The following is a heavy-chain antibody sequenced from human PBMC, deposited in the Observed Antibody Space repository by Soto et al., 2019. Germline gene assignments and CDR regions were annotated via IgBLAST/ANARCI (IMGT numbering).Heavy chain of an antibody. CDR2: IYNSGNT. CDR1: GGSTSSGGYS. CDR3: ARSGADWYYHDY. Sequence: SEALSLTCDVSGGSTSSGGYSWSWIRQPPGKGLEWIGYIYNSGNTNYKPSLKSRVSISVDTSKNQFSLKLSSVTAAGTAVYYCARSGADWYYHDYWGQGILVTVSA. D-gene: IGHD3-9*01. V-gene: IGHV4-61*08. J-gene: IGHJ4*02.